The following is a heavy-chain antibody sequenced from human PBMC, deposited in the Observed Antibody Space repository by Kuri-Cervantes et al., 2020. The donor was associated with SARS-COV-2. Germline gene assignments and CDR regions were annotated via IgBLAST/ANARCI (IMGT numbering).Heavy chain of an antibody. J-gene: IGHJ5*02. Sequence: GSLRLSCTVSGGSISSHYWSWIRQPPGKGLEWIGYIYYSGSTNYNPSLKSRVTISVDTSKNQFSLKLSSVTAADTAVYYCARHTIYCSSTSCYEARFDPWGQGTLVTVSS. D-gene: IGHD2-2*01. CDR1: GGSISSHY. V-gene: IGHV4-59*08. CDR2: IYYSGST. CDR3: ARHTIYCSSTSCYEARFDP.